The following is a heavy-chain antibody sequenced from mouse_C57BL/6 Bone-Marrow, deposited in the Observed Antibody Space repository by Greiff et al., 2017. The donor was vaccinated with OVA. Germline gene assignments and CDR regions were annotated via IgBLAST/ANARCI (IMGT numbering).Heavy chain of an antibody. J-gene: IGHJ4*01. V-gene: IGHV5-12*01. CDR2: ISNGGGST. D-gene: IGHD2-5*01. Sequence: EVQVVESGGGLVQPGGSLKLSCAASGFTFSDYYMYWVRQTPEKRLEWVAYISNGGGSTYYPDTVKDRFTISRDNAKNTLYLQMSRLKSEDTAMYYCARLRAYYSNYEAMDYWGQGTSVTVSS. CDR3: ARLRAYYSNYEAMDY. CDR1: GFTFSDYY.